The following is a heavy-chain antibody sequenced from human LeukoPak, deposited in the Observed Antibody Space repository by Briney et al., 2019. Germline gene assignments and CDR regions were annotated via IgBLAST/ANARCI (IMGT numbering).Heavy chain of an antibody. D-gene: IGHD5-12*01. CDR1: GYTFTGYY. CDR3: ARAYEDYYYYMDV. J-gene: IGHJ6*03. CDR2: INPNSGGT. V-gene: IGHV1-2*02. Sequence: ASVKVSCKASGYTFTGYYMHWVRQAPGQGLEWMGWINPNSGGTNYAQKFQGRVTMTRDTSISTAYMELSRLRSDDTAVYYCARAYEDYYYYMDVWGKGTTVTVSS.